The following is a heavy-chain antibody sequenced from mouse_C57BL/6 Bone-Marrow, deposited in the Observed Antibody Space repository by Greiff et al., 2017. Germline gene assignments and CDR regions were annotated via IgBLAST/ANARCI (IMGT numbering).Heavy chain of an antibody. CDR2: IHPNSGST. CDR1: GYTFTSYW. J-gene: IGHJ2*01. D-gene: IGHD1-1*01. V-gene: IGHV1-64*01. CDR3: ASITTVVEVDY. Sequence: QVQLQQPGAELVKPGASVKLSCKASGYTFTSYWMHWVKQRPGQGLEWIGMIHPNSGSTNYNETFKSKAKLTVDKSSSTAYMQLRSLTSEDSAVYYCASITTVVEVDYWGQGTTLTVSS.